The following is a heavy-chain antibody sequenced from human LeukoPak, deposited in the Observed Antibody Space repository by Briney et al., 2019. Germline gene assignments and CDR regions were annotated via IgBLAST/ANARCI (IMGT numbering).Heavy chain of an antibody. V-gene: IGHV3-53*01. CDR3: ARVPSSGWYEIFDY. D-gene: IGHD6-19*01. CDR1: GFTVSSNY. Sequence: GGSLRLSCAASGFTVSSNYMSWVRQAPGKGLEWVSVIYSGGSTYYADSVKGRFTISRDNSKNTLYLQMNSLRAEDTAVYYCARVPSSGWYEIFDYWGQGTLVTVSS. J-gene: IGHJ4*02. CDR2: IYSGGST.